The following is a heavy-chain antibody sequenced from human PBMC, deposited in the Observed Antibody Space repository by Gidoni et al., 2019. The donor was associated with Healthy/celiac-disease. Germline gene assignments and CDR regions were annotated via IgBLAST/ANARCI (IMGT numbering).Heavy chain of an antibody. CDR1: GYSISSGYY. CDR2: IYHSGST. J-gene: IGHJ4*02. V-gene: IGHV4-38-2*01. CDR3: ARGLTEGGPFDY. Sequence: QLQLQESGPGLVKPSETLSLTCAVSGYSISSGYYWGWIRQPPGKGLEWIGSIYHSGSTYYNPSLKSRVTISVDTSKNQFSLKLSSVTAADTAVYYCARGLTEGGPFDYWGQGTLVTVSS.